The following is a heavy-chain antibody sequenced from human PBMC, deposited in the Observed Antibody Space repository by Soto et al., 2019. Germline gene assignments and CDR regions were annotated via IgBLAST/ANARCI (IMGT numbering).Heavy chain of an antibody. CDR3: ARVANGY. J-gene: IGHJ4*02. CDR1: GFTFSSYA. CDR2: ISYDGSNK. V-gene: IGHV3-30-3*01. Sequence: GGSLRLSCAASGFTFSSYAMHWVRQAPGKGLEWVAVISYDGSNKYYADSVKGRFTISRDNSKNTLYLQMNSLRAEDTAVYYCARVANGYWGQGTLVTSPQ.